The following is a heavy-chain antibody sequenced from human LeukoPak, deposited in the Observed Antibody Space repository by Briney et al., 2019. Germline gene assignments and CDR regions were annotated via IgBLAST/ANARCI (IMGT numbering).Heavy chain of an antibody. D-gene: IGHD2/OR15-2a*01. CDR3: VKEAPGTTLYD. J-gene: IGHJ4*02. V-gene: IGHV3-66*01. CDR1: GFSVCNNY. Sequence: VGSLRHSSAASGFSVCNNYMSWVRQGPGVGLEWVSVISRRDNTYYADSVKGRSTISRDSSTNTVYLQMASLRAEDTAMYYCVKEAPGTTLYDWGRGTLVTVSS. CDR2: ISRRDNT.